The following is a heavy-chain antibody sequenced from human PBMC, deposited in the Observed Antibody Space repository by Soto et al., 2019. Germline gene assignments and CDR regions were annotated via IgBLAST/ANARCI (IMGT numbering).Heavy chain of an antibody. V-gene: IGHV1-18*01. Sequence: QVQLVQSGPEVRTPGASVKISCKASGYTLKNYGIKWVRQAPGQGLEWVGWITTYNGNRYSAEKFQGRVTMTTDTSTSTTYMELRSHTSDDTGVYYCARDAQPKGVAAEGASDPWGQGTLVTVSP. CDR2: ITTYNGNR. J-gene: IGHJ5*02. D-gene: IGHD3-10*01. CDR1: GYTLKNYG. CDR3: ARDAQPKGVAAEGASDP.